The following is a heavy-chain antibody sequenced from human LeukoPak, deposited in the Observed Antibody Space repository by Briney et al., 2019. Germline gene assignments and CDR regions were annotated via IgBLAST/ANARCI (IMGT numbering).Heavy chain of an antibody. CDR1: GFTFSSYA. CDR2: ISGSGGST. CDR3: AKGSGGNYYYYYYYMDV. D-gene: IGHD4-23*01. Sequence: GGSLGLSCAASGFTFSSYAMSWVRQAPGKGLEWVSAISGSGGSTYYADSVKGAFTISRDNSKNTLYLQMNSLRAEDTAVYYWAKGSGGNYYYYYYYMDVWGKGTTVTVSS. J-gene: IGHJ6*03. V-gene: IGHV3-23*01.